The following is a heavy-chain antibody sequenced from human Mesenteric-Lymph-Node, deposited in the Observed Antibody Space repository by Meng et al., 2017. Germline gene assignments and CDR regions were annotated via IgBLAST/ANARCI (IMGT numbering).Heavy chain of an antibody. CDR2: INHSGST. Sequence: QWRLQHWGAGLLKPSETLSLTCAVYGGSFSGYYWSWIRQPPGKGLEWIGEINHSGSTNYNPSLKSRVTISVDTSKNQFSLKLSSVTAADTAVYYCARDHRGIAVAGLDYWGQGTLVTVSS. CDR3: ARDHRGIAVAGLDY. CDR1: GGSFSGYY. D-gene: IGHD6-19*01. J-gene: IGHJ4*02. V-gene: IGHV4-34*01.